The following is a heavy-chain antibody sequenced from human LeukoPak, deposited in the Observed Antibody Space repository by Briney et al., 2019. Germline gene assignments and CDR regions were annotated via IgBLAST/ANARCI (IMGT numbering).Heavy chain of an antibody. CDR3: ARSLGYSGQVAFDI. CDR2: ISANNGNR. Sequence: ASVKVSCKASGYTFTYYGISWVRQAPGQGLEWMGWISANNGNRNYALKLQDRVSMTTDTSTTTAYMELRSLRSDDTAVYYCARSLGYSGQVAFDIWGQGTMVTVSS. CDR1: GYTFTYYG. V-gene: IGHV1-18*01. D-gene: IGHD5-12*01. J-gene: IGHJ3*02.